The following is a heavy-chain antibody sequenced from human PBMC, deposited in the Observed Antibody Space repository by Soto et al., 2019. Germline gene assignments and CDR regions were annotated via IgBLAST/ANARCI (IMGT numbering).Heavy chain of an antibody. Sequence: QVQLVESGGGVVQPGRSLRLSCAASGFTFSSYGMHWVRQAPGKGLEWVAVISYDGTNNYYTESVKGRFTISRDNSKNTLFLQMNSLRAEATAVYFCAKGDCSGGSCYFSAFDTWGQGTMVTVSS. CDR3: AKGDCSGGSCYFSAFDT. V-gene: IGHV3-30*18. D-gene: IGHD2-15*01. CDR2: ISYDGTNN. CDR1: GFTFSSYG. J-gene: IGHJ3*02.